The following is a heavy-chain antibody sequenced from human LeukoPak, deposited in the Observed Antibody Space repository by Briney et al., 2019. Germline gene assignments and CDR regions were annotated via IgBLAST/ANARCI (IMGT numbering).Heavy chain of an antibody. Sequence: GGSLRLSCAASGFTFSSYAMSWVRQAPGKGLEWVSAISGSGGSTYYADSVKGRFTISRDNSKNTLYLQMNSLRAEDTAVYYCATAESGAGSGLVARFAYWGQGTLVTVSS. V-gene: IGHV3-23*01. CDR1: GFTFSSYA. D-gene: IGHD3-10*01. CDR2: ISGSGGST. CDR3: ATAESGAGSGLVARFAY. J-gene: IGHJ4*02.